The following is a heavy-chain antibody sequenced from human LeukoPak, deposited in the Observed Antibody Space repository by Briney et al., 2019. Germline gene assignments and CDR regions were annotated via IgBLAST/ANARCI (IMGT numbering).Heavy chain of an antibody. J-gene: IGHJ4*02. CDR2: ITSTSNHI. CDR3: ARVYSANGYGSGYYDY. CDR1: GFSFSTYD. Sequence: GGSLRLSCVASGFSFSTYDMNWVRQAPGKGLEWLSAITSTSNHINYADSVKGRFTISRDSANNSLYLQMNSLRAEDTAVYYCARVYSANGYGSGYYDYWGQGTLVTVSS. D-gene: IGHD3-10*01. V-gene: IGHV3-21*01.